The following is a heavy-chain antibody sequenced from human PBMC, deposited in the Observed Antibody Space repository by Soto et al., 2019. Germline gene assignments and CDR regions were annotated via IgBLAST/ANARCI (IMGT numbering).Heavy chain of an antibody. V-gene: IGHV4-59*12. J-gene: IGHJ4*02. CDR1: GDSISDNY. Sequence: QVQLQESGPGLVKPSATLSLTCTVSGDSISDNYWSWIRQPPGKTLAWIGYMYYTGSTNYNPSLKRRVTMSVDTSKNQFSLRLSSVTAADTAVDYCARYKRLIVDSWGRGTLFTVSS. CDR3: ARYKRLIVDS. CDR2: MYYTGST. D-gene: IGHD3-22*01.